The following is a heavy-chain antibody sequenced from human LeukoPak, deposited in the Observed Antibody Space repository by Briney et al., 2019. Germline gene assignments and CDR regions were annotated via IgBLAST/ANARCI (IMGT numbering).Heavy chain of an antibody. D-gene: IGHD3-10*01. CDR1: GFTFSSYA. CDR2: ISGSGGST. Sequence: GGSLRLSCAASGFTFSSYAMSWVRQAPGKGLEWVSAISGSGGSTYYADSVKGRFTISRDNSKNTLYLQMNNLRAEDTAVYYCARDWGDYYGSGSYYPDAFDIWGQGTMVTVSS. CDR3: ARDWGDYYGSGSYYPDAFDI. V-gene: IGHV3-23*01. J-gene: IGHJ3*02.